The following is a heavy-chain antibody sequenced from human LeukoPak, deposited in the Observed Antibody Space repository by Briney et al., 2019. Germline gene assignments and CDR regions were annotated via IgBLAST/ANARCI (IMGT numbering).Heavy chain of an antibody. CDR1: GFTFSSYS. V-gene: IGHV3-23*01. CDR2: ISGSDGTT. D-gene: IGHD2-2*02. Sequence: GGSLRLSCAASGFTFSSYSMNWVRQAPGKGLEWVSAISGSDGTTYYADSVRGRFTISRDNSKNTLYLQMNSLRAEDTAVYYCAKPDCSYSDCYRPAYWGQGTLVTVSS. J-gene: IGHJ4*02. CDR3: AKPDCSYSDCYRPAY.